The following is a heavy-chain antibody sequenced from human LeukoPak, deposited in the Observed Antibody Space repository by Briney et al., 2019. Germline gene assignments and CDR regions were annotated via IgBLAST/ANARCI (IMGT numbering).Heavy chain of an antibody. CDR1: GGTFSSYA. Sequence: ASVKVSCKASGGTFSSYAISWVRQAPGQGLEWMGGIIPIFGTANYAQKFQGRVTITTDESTSTAYMELSSLRSEDTAVYYCASGELYYYDSSGYYLHRFFDYWGQGTLVTVSS. CDR2: IIPIFGTA. V-gene: IGHV1-69*05. D-gene: IGHD3-22*01. J-gene: IGHJ4*02. CDR3: ASGELYYYDSSGYYLHRFFDY.